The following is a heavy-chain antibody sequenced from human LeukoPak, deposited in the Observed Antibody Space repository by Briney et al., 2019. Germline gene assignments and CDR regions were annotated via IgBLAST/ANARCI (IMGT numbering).Heavy chain of an antibody. D-gene: IGHD3-10*01. CDR1: GGSISGYY. V-gene: IGHV4-30-2*01. J-gene: IGHJ4*02. CDR3: ARDGSGSVY. Sequence: PSETLSLTCTVSGGSISGYYWSWIRQPPGKGLEWIGYIYHSGSTYYNPSLKSRVTISVDRSKNQFSLKLSSVTAADTAVYYCARDGSGSVYWGQGTLVTVSS. CDR2: IYHSGST.